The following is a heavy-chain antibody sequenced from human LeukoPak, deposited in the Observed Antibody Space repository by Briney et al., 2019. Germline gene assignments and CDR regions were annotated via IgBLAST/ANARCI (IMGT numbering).Heavy chain of an antibody. D-gene: IGHD3-9*01. CDR1: GGSMTPSY. Sequence: SETLSLTCTFSGGSMTPSYWNWIRQPPGKGLEWISYISDSGRTNYTPSLKSRITISLDTSKNQFSLNLSSVTAADTAVYYCSRSTRDATNTWLGFQNWGQGTLVAVSS. CDR3: SRSTRDATNTWLGFQN. J-gene: IGHJ1*01. CDR2: ISDSGRT. V-gene: IGHV4-59*01.